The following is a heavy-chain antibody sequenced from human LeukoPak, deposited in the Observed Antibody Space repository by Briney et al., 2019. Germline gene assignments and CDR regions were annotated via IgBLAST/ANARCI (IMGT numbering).Heavy chain of an antibody. CDR1: GGSISSGSYY. V-gene: IGHV4-61*02. CDR3: ARDTGSSWYGYYYYYMDV. Sequence: PSQTLSLTCTVSGGSISSGSYYWSWIRQPAGKGLEWIGRIYTSGSTNYNPSLKSRVTISVDTSKNQFSLKLSSVTAADTAVYYCARDTGSSWYGYYYYYMDVWGKGTTVTVSS. D-gene: IGHD6-13*01. J-gene: IGHJ6*03. CDR2: IYTSGST.